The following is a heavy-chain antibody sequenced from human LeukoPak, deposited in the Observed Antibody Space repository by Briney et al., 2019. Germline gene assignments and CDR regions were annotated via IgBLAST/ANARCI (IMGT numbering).Heavy chain of an antibody. V-gene: IGHV3-11*01. D-gene: IGHD6-13*01. J-gene: IGHJ4*02. Sequence: GGSLRLSCAASGFTFSDYYMSWIRQAPGKGLEWVSYISSSGSTIYYADSVKGRFTISWDNAKNSLYLQTNSLRAEDTAVYYCARGLFSSSWYGACDYWGQGTLVTVSS. CDR1: GFTFSDYY. CDR2: ISSSGSTI. CDR3: ARGLFSSSWYGACDY.